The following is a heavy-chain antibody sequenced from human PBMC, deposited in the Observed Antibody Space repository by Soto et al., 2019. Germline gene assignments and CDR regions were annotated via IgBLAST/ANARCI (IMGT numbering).Heavy chain of an antibody. J-gene: IGHJ3*02. CDR2: MHPSGDST. CDR3: ARVGSSGWYDAFDI. Sequence: QVQLVQSGAEVKKPGASVKVSCKASGYTFTNYYLHWVRQAPGQGLEWMGVMHPSGDSTTFALKFKVRVTMTSDTSTSTVSMELSSLRSEDTGVYYCARVGSSGWYDAFDIWGQGTMVTVSS. V-gene: IGHV1-46*03. D-gene: IGHD6-19*01. CDR1: GYTFTNYY.